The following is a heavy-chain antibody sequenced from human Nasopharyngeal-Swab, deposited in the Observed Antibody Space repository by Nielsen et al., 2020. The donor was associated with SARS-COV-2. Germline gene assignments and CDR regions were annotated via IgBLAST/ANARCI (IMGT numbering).Heavy chain of an antibody. Sequence: GESLKISCAASGFTFSSYAMHWVRQAPGKGLEWVAVISYDGSNKYYADSVKGRFTISRDNSKNTLYLQMNSLRAEDTAVYYCARDRYSSGWYDNSFDYWGQGTLVTVSS. D-gene: IGHD6-19*01. J-gene: IGHJ4*02. CDR3: ARDRYSSGWYDNSFDY. CDR1: GFTFSSYA. V-gene: IGHV3-30-3*01. CDR2: ISYDGSNK.